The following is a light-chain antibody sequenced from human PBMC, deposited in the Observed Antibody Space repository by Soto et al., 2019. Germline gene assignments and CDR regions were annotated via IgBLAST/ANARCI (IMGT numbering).Light chain of an antibody. CDR3: CSYTDIALDVV. CDR2: DVT. V-gene: IGLV2-14*01. Sequence: QSALTQPASVSGSPGQSITISCTGTSSDIGDYDYVSWYQHLPGKAPKLLIFDVTHRPSGVSDRFSGSKSGNTASLTIPGVRPEDEADYYCCSYTDIALDVVFGGGTKLTVL. CDR1: SSDIGDYDY. J-gene: IGLJ2*01.